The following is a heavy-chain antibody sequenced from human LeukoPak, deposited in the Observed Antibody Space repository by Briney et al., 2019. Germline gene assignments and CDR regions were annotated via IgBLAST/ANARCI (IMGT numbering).Heavy chain of an antibody. D-gene: IGHD6-6*01. Sequence: ASVKVSCKASGYTFTGYYMHRVRQAPGQGLEWMGWINPNSGGTNYAQKFQGRVTMTRYTSISTAYMELSRLRSDDTAVYYCARSRPTSNPSIVARSDYWGQGTLVTVSS. J-gene: IGHJ4*02. CDR2: INPNSGGT. V-gene: IGHV1-2*02. CDR1: GYTFTGYY. CDR3: ARSRPTSNPSIVARSDY.